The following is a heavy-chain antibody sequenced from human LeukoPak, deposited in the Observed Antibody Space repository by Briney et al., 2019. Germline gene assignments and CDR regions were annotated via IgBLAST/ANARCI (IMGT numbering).Heavy chain of an antibody. CDR2: ISSSGSTI. D-gene: IGHD3-10*01. CDR1: GFTFSSYE. Sequence: GGSLRLSCAASGFTFSSYEMNWVRQAPGKGLEWVSYISSSGSTIYYADSVKGRFTISGDNAKNSLYLQMNSLRAEDTAVYYCAKAHGSGIDPWGQGTLVTVSS. V-gene: IGHV3-48*03. J-gene: IGHJ5*02. CDR3: AKAHGSGIDP.